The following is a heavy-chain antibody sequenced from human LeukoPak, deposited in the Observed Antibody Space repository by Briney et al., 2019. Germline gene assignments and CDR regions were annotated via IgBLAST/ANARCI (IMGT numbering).Heavy chain of an antibody. Sequence: SETLSLTCAVYGGSFSGYYWSWIRQPPGKGLEWIGEINHSGSTNYNPSLKSRVTISVDTSKNQLSLKLSSVTAADTAVYYCAREVYDYVWGSYRPYYFDYWGQGTLVTVSS. CDR3: AREVYDYVWGSYRPYYFDY. V-gene: IGHV4-34*01. CDR1: GGSFSGYY. J-gene: IGHJ4*02. CDR2: INHSGST. D-gene: IGHD3-16*02.